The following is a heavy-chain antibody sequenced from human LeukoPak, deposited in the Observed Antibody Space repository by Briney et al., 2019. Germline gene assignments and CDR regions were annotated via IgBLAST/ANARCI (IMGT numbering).Heavy chain of an antibody. Sequence: SETLSLTCTVSGRSISTYYWSWVRQPPGKGREWIGYINYSGRTNANTSLKSRVAISVDTSKKHFSLRLSSVTAADPAIYSFARDNRGDTSMGHYYYGMDVWGQGTTVTVSS. D-gene: IGHD5-18*01. V-gene: IGHV4-59*12. CDR3: ARDNRGDTSMGHYYYGMDV. CDR2: INYSGRT. J-gene: IGHJ6*02. CDR1: GRSISTYY.